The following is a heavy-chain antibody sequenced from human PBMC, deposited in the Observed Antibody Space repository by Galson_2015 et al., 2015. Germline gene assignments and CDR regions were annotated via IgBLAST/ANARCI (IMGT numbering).Heavy chain of an antibody. V-gene: IGHV3-33*01. CDR1: GYTLTELS. CDR2: IWYDGSNK. Sequence: SCKVSGYTLTELSMHWVRQAPGKGLEWVAVIWYDGSNKYYADSVKGRFTISRDNSKNTLYLQMNSLRAEDTAVYYCARAASTVVTPLIDYWGQGTLVTVSS. J-gene: IGHJ4*02. CDR3: ARAASTVVTPLIDY. D-gene: IGHD4-23*01.